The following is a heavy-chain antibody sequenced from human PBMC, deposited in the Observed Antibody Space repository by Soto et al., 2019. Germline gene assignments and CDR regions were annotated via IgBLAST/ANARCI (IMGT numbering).Heavy chain of an antibody. D-gene: IGHD3-22*01. CDR1: GGSISSYGHY. Sequence: SETLSLPCTVSGGSISSYGHYWSWIRQHPGKGLEWIGYIYYSGSTHYNPSVKSRVTISVDTSKNQFSLKLSSVPAADTAVYYCARDVREYYYDTTGYLDYWGQGTLVTVSS. CDR3: ARDVREYYYDTTGYLDY. V-gene: IGHV4-31*03. CDR2: IYYSGST. J-gene: IGHJ4*02.